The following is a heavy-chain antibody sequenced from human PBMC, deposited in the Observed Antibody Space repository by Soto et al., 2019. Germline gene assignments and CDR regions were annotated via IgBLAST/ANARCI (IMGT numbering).Heavy chain of an antibody. V-gene: IGHV1-69*13. D-gene: IGHD3-3*01. CDR1: GGTFSSYA. Sequence: GASVKVSCKASGGTFSSYAISWVRQAPGQGLEWMGGIIPIFGTANYAQKFQGRVTITADESTSTAYMELSGLRSEDTAVYYCARAPRDRDFWSGYYEDHWGQGTLVTVSS. CDR2: IIPIFGTA. CDR3: ARAPRDRDFWSGYYEDH. J-gene: IGHJ4*02.